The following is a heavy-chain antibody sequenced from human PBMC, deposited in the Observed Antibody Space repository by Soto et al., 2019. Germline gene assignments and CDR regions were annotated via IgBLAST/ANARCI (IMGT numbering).Heavy chain of an antibody. Sequence: EVQLVESGGGLVKPGGSLRLSCAVSGFTVNNAWMSWVRQAPGKGLQWVGSIKSQPDGGTTDYAAPVKGRFTIRRDDSKNPLYQKMNTLKTDDTAVYYCTTIANIAAAASFDYWGQGNMVT. CDR1: GFTVNNAW. J-gene: IGHJ4*02. D-gene: IGHD6-13*01. V-gene: IGHV3-15*01. CDR3: TTIANIAAAASFDY. CDR2: IKSQPDGGTT.